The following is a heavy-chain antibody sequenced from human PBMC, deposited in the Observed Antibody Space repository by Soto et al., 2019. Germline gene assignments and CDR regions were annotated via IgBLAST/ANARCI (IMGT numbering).Heavy chain of an antibody. D-gene: IGHD4-17*01. CDR1: GDSVSSNSAA. CDR3: ARDAVPYGDFANWFDP. CDR2: TYYRSKWYN. J-gene: IGHJ5*02. Sequence: SQTLSLTCAIPGDSVSSNSAAWNWIRQSPSRGLEWLGRTYYRSKWYNDYAVSVKSRITINPDTSKNQFSLQLNSVTPEDTAVYYCARDAVPYGDFANWFDPWGQGTLVTVSS. V-gene: IGHV6-1*01.